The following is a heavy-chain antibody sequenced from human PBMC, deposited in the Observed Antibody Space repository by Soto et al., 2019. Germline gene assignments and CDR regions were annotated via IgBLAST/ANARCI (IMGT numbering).Heavy chain of an antibody. CDR3: ARYLYDDNSYYYNYYGVDV. J-gene: IGHJ6*02. CDR2: IDPSDSYT. V-gene: IGHV5-10-1*01. Sequence: GESLKISCQGSAYSFTNYWITWVRQIPGKGLEWMGRIDPSDSYTSYSPSFYGHVTISADKSISTAYLQWSTLKASDTAMYYCARYLYDDNSYYYNYYGVDVWGQGTTVTVSS. D-gene: IGHD3-22*01. CDR1: AYSFTNYW.